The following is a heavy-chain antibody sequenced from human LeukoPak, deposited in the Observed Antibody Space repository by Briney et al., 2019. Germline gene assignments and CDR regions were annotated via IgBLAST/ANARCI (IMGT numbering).Heavy chain of an antibody. D-gene: IGHD2-21*02. V-gene: IGHV3-21*01. J-gene: IGHJ4*02. CDR3: ARDLGSRGDFSGY. CDR1: GFTLSSYS. Sequence: PGGSLRLSCAASGFTLSSYSMHWVRQAPGKGLEWVSSISSSSSYIYYADSVKGRVTISRDNAKNSLYLQMNSLRAEDTAVYYCARDLGSRGDFSGYSGKGTLVTVSS. CDR2: ISSSSSYI.